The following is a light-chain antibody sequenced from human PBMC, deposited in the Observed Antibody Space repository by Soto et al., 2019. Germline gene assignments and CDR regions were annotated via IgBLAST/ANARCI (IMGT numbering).Light chain of an antibody. V-gene: IGLV1-40*01. CDR3: QSYDSSLSGWV. J-gene: IGLJ3*02. Sequence: QSVLTQPRSASGTPGQRVTISCSGSSSNIGTDTVNWYQQLPGTAPKLLIYGNSNRPSGVPDRFSGSKSGTSASLAITGLQAEDEADYYCQSYDSSLSGWVFGGGTKLTVL. CDR1: SSNIGTDT. CDR2: GNS.